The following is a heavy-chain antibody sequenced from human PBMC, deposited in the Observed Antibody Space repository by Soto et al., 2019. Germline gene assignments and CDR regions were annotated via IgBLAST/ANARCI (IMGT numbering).Heavy chain of an antibody. CDR1: VGSVSSSSYY. J-gene: IGHJ4*02. CDR2: VYYSWSP. D-gene: IGHD1-1*01. Sequence: SETLSLTCTVSVGSVSSSSYYWGWVRQPPGKGLEWIGSVYYSWSPYYNPSLESRVTISVHKSKNQFSLTLLTLSAADTAGYSGANLEGLATISYYFDYWGQGALVTVSS. V-gene: IGHV4-39*01. CDR3: ANLEGLATISYYFDY.